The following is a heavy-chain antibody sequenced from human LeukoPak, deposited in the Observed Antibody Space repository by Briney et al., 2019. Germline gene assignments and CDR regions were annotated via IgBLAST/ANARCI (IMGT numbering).Heavy chain of an antibody. V-gene: IGHV4-31*03. CDR2: IYYSGST. Sequence: SETLSLTCTVSGGSISSGGYYWSWIRQHPGKGLEWIGYIYYSGSTYYNPSLKSRVTISVDTSKNQISLKLSSVTAADTAVYYCARDRITMVRARSFYGMDVWGQGTTVTVSS. CDR3: ARDRITMVRARSFYGMDV. CDR1: GGSISSGGYY. D-gene: IGHD3-10*01. J-gene: IGHJ6*02.